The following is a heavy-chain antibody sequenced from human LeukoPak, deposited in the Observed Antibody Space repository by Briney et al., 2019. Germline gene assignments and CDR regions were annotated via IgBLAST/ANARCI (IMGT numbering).Heavy chain of an antibody. Sequence: GASVKVSCKASGYTFTGYYMHWVRQAPGQGLEWMGWINPNSGGTNYAQKFQGWVTMTRDTSISTAYMELSRLRSDDTAVYYCARASIQLWRYWFDPWGQGTLVTVSS. CDR1: GYTFTGYY. J-gene: IGHJ5*02. V-gene: IGHV1-2*04. CDR3: ARASIQLWRYWFDP. D-gene: IGHD5-18*01. CDR2: INPNSGGT.